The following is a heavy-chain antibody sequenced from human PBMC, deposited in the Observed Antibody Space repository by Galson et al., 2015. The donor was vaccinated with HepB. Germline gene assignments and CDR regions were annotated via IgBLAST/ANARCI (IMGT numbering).Heavy chain of an antibody. J-gene: IGHJ4*02. CDR2: VNPDSGGT. D-gene: IGHD2-2*01. CDR1: GYTFTDNY. Sequence: SVKVSCKASGYTFTDNYINWVRQTPGQGSEWMGWVNPDSGGTKYAQKFQGRFTMTSDTSITTAYMELSSLRSDDTAVYYCAAVVPSAISLLYWGQGTLVTVSS. V-gene: IGHV1-2*02. CDR3: AAVVPSAISLLY.